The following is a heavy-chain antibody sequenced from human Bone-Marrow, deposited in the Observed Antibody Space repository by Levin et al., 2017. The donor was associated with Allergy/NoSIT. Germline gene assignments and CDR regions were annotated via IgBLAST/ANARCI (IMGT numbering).Heavy chain of an antibody. Sequence: GESLKISCKASGYTFTGYYMHWVRQAPGQGLEWMGRINPNSGGTNYAQKFQGRVTMTRDTSISTAYMELSRLRSDDTAVYYCAIVVVVADPWGIGNWGQGTLVTVSS. CDR1: GYTFTGYY. J-gene: IGHJ4*02. V-gene: IGHV1-2*06. CDR3: AIVVVVADPWGIGN. CDR2: INPNSGGT. D-gene: IGHD2-15*01.